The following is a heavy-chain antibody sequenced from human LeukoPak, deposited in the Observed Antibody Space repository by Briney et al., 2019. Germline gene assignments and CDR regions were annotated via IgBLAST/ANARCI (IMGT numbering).Heavy chain of an antibody. V-gene: IGHV3-21*01. Sequence: GGSLRLSCAASGFTFSSYSMNWVRQAPGKGLEWVSSISSSSSYIYYADSVKGRFTISRDNAKNSLYLQMNSLRAEDTAVYYCARGENEWLLFDYWGQGTLVTVSS. CDR1: GFTFSSYS. D-gene: IGHD3-3*01. CDR2: ISSSSSYI. J-gene: IGHJ4*02. CDR3: ARGENEWLLFDY.